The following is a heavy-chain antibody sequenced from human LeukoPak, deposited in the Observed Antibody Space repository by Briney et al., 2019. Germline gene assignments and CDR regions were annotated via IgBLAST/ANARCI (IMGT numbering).Heavy chain of an antibody. V-gene: IGHV1-2*02. CDR1: GYTFIGYY. J-gene: IGHJ6*03. CDR3: ARVPGTSYYYYYMDV. Sequence: ASVKVSCKASGYTFIGYYMHWVRQAPGQGLEWMGWISPNSGGTNYAQKFQGRVTMTRDTSIRTVYMELSRLRSDDTAVYYCARVPGTSYYYYYMDVWGKGTTVTVSS. CDR2: ISPNSGGT. D-gene: IGHD1-7*01.